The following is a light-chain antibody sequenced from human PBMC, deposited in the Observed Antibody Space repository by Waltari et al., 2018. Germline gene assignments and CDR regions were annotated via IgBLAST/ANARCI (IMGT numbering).Light chain of an antibody. CDR3: QQYNNWPLYT. V-gene: IGKV3-15*01. Sequence: ELVMTQSPATLSGSPGETVTLSCRASQSISSNLAWFQQKPGQAPRLLIYGAFTRATGIPARFSGSGSGTDFTHTISSLQSEDFAVYYCQQYNNWPLYTFGQGTKLEI. J-gene: IGKJ2*01. CDR2: GAF. CDR1: QSISSN.